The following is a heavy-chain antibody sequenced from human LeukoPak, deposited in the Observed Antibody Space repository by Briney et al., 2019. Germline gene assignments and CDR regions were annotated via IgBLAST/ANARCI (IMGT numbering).Heavy chain of an antibody. D-gene: IGHD5-18*01. CDR2: IYYSGST. CDR1: GGSISSSSYY. Sequence: SETLSLTCTVSGGSISSSSYYWGWIRQPPGKGLEWIGSIYYSGSTDYNPSLKSRLTISVDTSKNQFSLKLRSVTAADTAVYYCAGDSYGIDHWGQGTLVTVSS. J-gene: IGHJ5*02. V-gene: IGHV4-39*07. CDR3: AGDSYGIDH.